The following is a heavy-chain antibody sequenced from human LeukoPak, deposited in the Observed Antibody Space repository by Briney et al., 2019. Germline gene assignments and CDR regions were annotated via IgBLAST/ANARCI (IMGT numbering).Heavy chain of an antibody. CDR3: SKKGQADNDGKPD. CDR2: IRYDGSDK. D-gene: IGHD1-1*01. CDR1: GFIFSNYG. J-gene: IGHJ4*02. Sequence: GGSLRLSCAASGFIFSNYGMHWVCQAPGKGLEWVAFIRYDGSDKYYADSVKGRFTISRDDSRNTLYLQMNSLRAEDTAVYYCSKKGQADNDGKPDWGQGTLVTVSS. V-gene: IGHV3-30*02.